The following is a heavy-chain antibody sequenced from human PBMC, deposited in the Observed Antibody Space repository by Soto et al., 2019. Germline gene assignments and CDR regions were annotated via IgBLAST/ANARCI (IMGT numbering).Heavy chain of an antibody. D-gene: IGHD3-10*01. J-gene: IGHJ3*02. CDR2: ISAYNGNA. Sequence: QVQLVQSGYEVKEPGASVTVSCKASGYTFNNYGITWVRQAPGQGLEWIGWISAYNGNANYAQKFQGRVTLTRDTSTSTAYLELRSLRSDDTAVYYCARGTRRFRELFDAFDIWGQGTMVPVSS. CDR3: ARGTRRFRELFDAFDI. CDR1: GYTFNNYG. V-gene: IGHV1-18*01.